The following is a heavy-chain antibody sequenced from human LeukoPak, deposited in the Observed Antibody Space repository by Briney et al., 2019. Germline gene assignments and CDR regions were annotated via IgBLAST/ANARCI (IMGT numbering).Heavy chain of an antibody. V-gene: IGHV4-59*11. CDR1: GGSISSHY. Sequence: SETLSLTCTVSGGSISSHYWSWIRQPPGKGLEWIGYIYYSGSPNYNPSLKSRVTISVDTSKNQFSLKLSSVTAADTAVYYCARASRRDGYTHDYWGQGTLVTVSS. CDR3: ARASRRDGYTHDY. CDR2: IYYSGSP. J-gene: IGHJ4*02. D-gene: IGHD5-24*01.